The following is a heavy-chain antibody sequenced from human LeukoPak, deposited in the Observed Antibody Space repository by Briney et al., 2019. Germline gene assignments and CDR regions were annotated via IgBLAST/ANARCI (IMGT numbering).Heavy chain of an antibody. CDR2: ISSSSSYI. D-gene: IGHD1-26*01. J-gene: IGHJ3*02. CDR3: ARDSAGPGSYPPGDAFDI. V-gene: IGHV3-21*01. CDR1: GFTFSSYS. Sequence: GGSLRLSCAASGFTFSSYSMNWVRQAPGKGLEWVSSISSSSSYIYYADSVKGRFTISRDNAKNSLYLQMNSLRAEDTAVYYCARDSAGPGSYPPGDAFDIWGQGTMVTVSS.